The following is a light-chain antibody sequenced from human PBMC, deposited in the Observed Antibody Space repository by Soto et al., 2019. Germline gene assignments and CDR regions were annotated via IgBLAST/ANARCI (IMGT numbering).Light chain of an antibody. CDR2: AAS. V-gene: IGKV1-17*01. CDR3: LQHEIYPRT. CDR1: QDIRNH. J-gene: IGKJ1*01. Sequence: DIQMTQSPSSLSASVGDRVTITCRASQDIRNHLGWYQQKPGEAPKGLIYAASSLQSGVPSRFSGSGSGTEFTLTISSLQPEDIATYYCLQHEIYPRTFGQGTKVEIK.